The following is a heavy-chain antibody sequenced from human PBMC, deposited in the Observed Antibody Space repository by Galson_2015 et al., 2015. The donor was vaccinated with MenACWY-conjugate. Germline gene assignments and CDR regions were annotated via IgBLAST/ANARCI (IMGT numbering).Heavy chain of an antibody. CDR1: GFTFSTYA. J-gene: IGHJ4*02. D-gene: IGHD4/OR15-4a*01. CDR2: IRGVIGTT. Sequence: SLRLSCAASGFTFSTYAISWVRRAPGKGLAWVSTIRGVIGTTYQADSVKGRFTISSDDSKNTLSLQMNNLRAEDTALYICAKADKQTCYGATCYYFDSWGQGTLVTVSS. CDR3: AKADKQTCYGATCYYFDS. V-gene: IGHV3-23*01.